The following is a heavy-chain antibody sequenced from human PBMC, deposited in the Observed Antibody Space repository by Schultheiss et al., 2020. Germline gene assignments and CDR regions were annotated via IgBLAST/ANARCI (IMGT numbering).Heavy chain of an antibody. Sequence: SQTLSLTCTVSGGSISSSSYYWSWIRQPPGKGLEWIGEINHSGSTYYTPSLKSRVTISVDTSKNQFSLKLSSVTAADTAVYYCAREYYQALHYWGQGTLVTVSS. CDR2: INHSGST. D-gene: IGHD2-2*01. CDR3: AREYYQALHY. J-gene: IGHJ4*02. CDR1: GGSISSSSYY. V-gene: IGHV4-39*07.